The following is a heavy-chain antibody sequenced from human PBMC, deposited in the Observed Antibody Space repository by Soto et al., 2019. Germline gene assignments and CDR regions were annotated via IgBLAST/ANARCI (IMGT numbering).Heavy chain of an antibody. Sequence: PSETLSLTCTVSGGSISSYYWSWIRQPAGKGLEWIGRIYTSGSTNYNPSLKSRVTMSVDTSKNKFSLKLSSVTAADTAVYYCARDVTIFGVVKDYYYYGMDVWGQGTTVTVSS. CDR3: ARDVTIFGVVKDYYYYGMDV. CDR2: IYTSGST. J-gene: IGHJ6*02. V-gene: IGHV4-4*07. D-gene: IGHD3-3*01. CDR1: GGSISSYY.